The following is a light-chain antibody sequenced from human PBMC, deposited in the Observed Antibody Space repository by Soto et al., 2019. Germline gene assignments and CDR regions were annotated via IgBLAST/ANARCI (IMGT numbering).Light chain of an antibody. CDR2: AAS. CDR3: QHRAAT. J-gene: IGKJ1*01. V-gene: IGKV1-9*01. CDR1: QGISSY. Sequence: IQLTQSPSSLSASVGDRVAITCRASQGISSYLAWYQQKPGKAPKLLIYAASTLQSGVPSRFSGSGSGTDFTLTISSLQPEDFAVYYCQHRAATFGQGTKVDIK.